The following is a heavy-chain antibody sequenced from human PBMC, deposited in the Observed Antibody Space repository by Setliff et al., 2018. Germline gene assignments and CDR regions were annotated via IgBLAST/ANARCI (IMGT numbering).Heavy chain of an antibody. CDR3: ARVRKNDDSNNWYGASYYSYHYAMDV. CDR1: GYTFTTYG. J-gene: IGHJ6*02. D-gene: IGHD6-13*01. CDR2: ISADNGNT. V-gene: IGHV1-18*01. Sequence: ASVKVSCKASGYTFTTYGISWVRQAPGQGLEWMGWISADNGNTNYAQNLQGRVTMTTDTSTSTAYMELRSLSSDDTAIYYCARVRKNDDSNNWYGASYYSYHYAMDVWGLGTTVTVSS.